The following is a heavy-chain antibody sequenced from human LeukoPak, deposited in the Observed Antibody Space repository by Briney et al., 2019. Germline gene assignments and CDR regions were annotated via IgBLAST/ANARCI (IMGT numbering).Heavy chain of an antibody. Sequence: PGGSLRLSCAASGFTFSSYWIHWVRQAPGKGLVWVARIKGDGSSTIYADSVKGRFTISRDNSKNTLYLQTSSLRAEDTAVYYCARASTTVPNLLDHWGRGTLVTVSS. J-gene: IGHJ4*02. CDR1: GFTFSSYW. D-gene: IGHD4-17*01. CDR2: IKGDGSST. V-gene: IGHV3-74*01. CDR3: ARASTTVPNLLDH.